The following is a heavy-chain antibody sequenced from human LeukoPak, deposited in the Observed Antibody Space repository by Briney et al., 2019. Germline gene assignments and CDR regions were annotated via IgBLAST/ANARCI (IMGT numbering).Heavy chain of an antibody. V-gene: IGHV4-34*01. J-gene: IGHJ5*02. Sequence: PSETLSLTCAVYGGSFSGYYWSWIRQPPGKGLEWIGEINHSGSTNYNPSLKSRVTISVDTSKNQFSLKLSSVTAADTAAYYCARGAQWLRLTNWFDPWGQGTLVTVSS. CDR1: GGSFSGYY. D-gene: IGHD5-12*01. CDR2: INHSGST. CDR3: ARGAQWLRLTNWFDP.